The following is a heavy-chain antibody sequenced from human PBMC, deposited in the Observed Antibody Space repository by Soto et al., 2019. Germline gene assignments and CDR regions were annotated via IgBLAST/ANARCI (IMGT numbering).Heavy chain of an antibody. J-gene: IGHJ4*02. CDR1: GGTFSSYA. CDR2: IIHIFGTA. D-gene: IGHD4-17*01. V-gene: IGHV1-69*06. CDR3: ARASASGYYCYGDYGGVY. Sequence: VQLVQSGAAVKKPGSSVKVSFKASGGTFSSYAISWVRQSPGQGLAWMGGIIHIFGTANYAQKFQGRVTITADKATSTAYMELSSLRSEDTAVYYCARASASGYYCYGDYGGVYWGQGTLVTVSS.